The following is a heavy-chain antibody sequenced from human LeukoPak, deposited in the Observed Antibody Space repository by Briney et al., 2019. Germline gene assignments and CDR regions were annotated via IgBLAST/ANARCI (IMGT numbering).Heavy chain of an antibody. CDR2: IMPLFGTA. CDR1: GGTFSRND. D-gene: IGHD2-2*01. V-gene: IGHV1-69*06. J-gene: IGHJ4*02. Sequence: GASEKVSCKASGGTFSRNDISWVRQAPGQGLEWMGGIMPLFGTAKNAQKFQGRVTITADKSTSTAYMELSSLRSEDTAVYYCASGRTDIVVVPATLRNYYFDYWGQGTLVTVSS. CDR3: ASGRTDIVVVPATLRNYYFDY.